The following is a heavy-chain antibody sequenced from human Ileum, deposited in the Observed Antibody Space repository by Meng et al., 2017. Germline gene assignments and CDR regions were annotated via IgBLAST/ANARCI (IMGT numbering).Heavy chain of an antibody. V-gene: IGHV3-74*03. Sequence: EWQLVESGGGLAPPGGSLRLSCTASGFSFTDHWMHWVRQGPGKGPVWVSRIDPDGSDPTYADSVKGRFSISRDNAKNTVYLQMNSLRAEDSALYYCTNDRLNHWGQGALVTVSS. CDR2: IDPDGSDP. CDR3: TNDRLNH. J-gene: IGHJ1*01. CDR1: GFSFTDHW. D-gene: IGHD1-1*01.